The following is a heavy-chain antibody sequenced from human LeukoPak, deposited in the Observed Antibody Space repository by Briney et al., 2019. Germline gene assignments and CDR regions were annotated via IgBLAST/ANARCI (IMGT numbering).Heavy chain of an antibody. Sequence: SLRLSCAASGFTVSSNYMTWVRQAPGKGLEWVSVLYSGGSTYYADSVKGRFTISRDNSKNTLYLQMNSLRAEDTAVYYCARAPRMVYFDYWGQGTLVTVSS. CDR3: ARAPRMVYFDY. CDR1: GFTVSSNY. CDR2: LYSGGST. D-gene: IGHD2-15*01. J-gene: IGHJ4*02. V-gene: IGHV3-53*01.